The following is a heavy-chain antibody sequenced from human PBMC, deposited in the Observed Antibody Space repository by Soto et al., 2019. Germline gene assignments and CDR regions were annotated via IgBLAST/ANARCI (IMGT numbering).Heavy chain of an antibody. V-gene: IGHV4-31*03. CDR1: GGSISSGGYC. CDR3: ARVRLRTGYYYYYGMDV. D-gene: IGHD2-21*02. J-gene: IGHJ6*02. Sequence: SETLSLTCTVSGGSISSGGYCWSWIRQHPGKGLEWIGYIYYSGSTYYNPSLKSRVTISVDTSKNQFSLKLSSVTAADTAVYYCARVRLRTGYYYYYGMDVWGQGTTVTVSS. CDR2: IYYSGST.